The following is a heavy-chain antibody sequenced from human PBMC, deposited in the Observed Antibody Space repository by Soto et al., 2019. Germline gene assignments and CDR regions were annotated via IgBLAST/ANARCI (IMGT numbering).Heavy chain of an antibody. D-gene: IGHD3-22*01. CDR2: IIPIFGTA. CDR1: GGTFSSYA. V-gene: IGHV1-69*01. J-gene: IGHJ5*02. Sequence: QVQLVQSGAEVKKPGSSVKVSCKASGGTFSSYAISWVRQAPGQGLEWMGGIIPIFGTANYAQKFQGRVTITANESTSTAYMELSSLRSEDTAVYYCASLWGNCYDSSGSTGWFDPWGQGTLVTVSS. CDR3: ASLWGNCYDSSGSTGWFDP.